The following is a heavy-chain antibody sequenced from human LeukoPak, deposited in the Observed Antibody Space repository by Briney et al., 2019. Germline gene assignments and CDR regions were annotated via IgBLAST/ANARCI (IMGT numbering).Heavy chain of an antibody. CDR3: ARVGSGWYDFDY. CDR2: IYSGSSST. J-gene: IGHJ4*02. D-gene: IGHD6-19*01. CDR1: GFTVSSNY. Sequence: GGSLRLSCAASGFTVSSNYMSWVRQAPGKGLEWVSVIYSGSSSTYYTDSVKGRFTISRHNSKNTLYLQMNSLRAEDTAVYYCARVGSGWYDFDYWGQGPLVSVSS. V-gene: IGHV3-53*04.